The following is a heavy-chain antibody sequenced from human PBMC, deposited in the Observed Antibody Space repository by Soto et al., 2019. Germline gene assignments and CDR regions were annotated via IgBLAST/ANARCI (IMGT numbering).Heavy chain of an antibody. CDR1: GYTFTSYG. V-gene: IGHV1-18*01. CDR3: SRRTVTTFYYYFGMDV. D-gene: IGHD4-4*01. CDR2: ISAYNGNT. Sequence: GASVKVSCKASGYTFTSYGISWVRQAPGQGLEWMGWISAYNGNTNYAQKLQGRVTMTTDTSTSTAYMELRSLRSDDTAVYYFSRRTVTTFYYYFGMDVWGQGTTVT. J-gene: IGHJ6*02.